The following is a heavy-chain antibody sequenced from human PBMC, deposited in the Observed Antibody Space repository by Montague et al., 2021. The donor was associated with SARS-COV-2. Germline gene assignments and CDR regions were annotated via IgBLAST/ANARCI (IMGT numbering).Heavy chain of an antibody. CDR3: ARGEWVYGSGTHDSATNFVYKGVDV. D-gene: IGHD3-10*01. J-gene: IGHJ6*02. CDR2: IYFSGRT. CDR1: GGSIDYYF. Sequence: SETLSLTCTVSGGSIDYYFWTWIRQPPGERMQWIGYIYFSGRTMYNPAPKSRLTISLDRPKNQFSLNLRSVTAADTAIYYCARGEWVYGSGTHDSATNFVYKGVDVGGPGTTVTVSS. V-gene: IGHV4-59*01.